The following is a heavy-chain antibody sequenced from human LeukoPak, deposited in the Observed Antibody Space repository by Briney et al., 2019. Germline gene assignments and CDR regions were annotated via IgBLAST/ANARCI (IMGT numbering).Heavy chain of an antibody. D-gene: IGHD6-13*01. CDR1: GFTFSSYS. V-gene: IGHV3-21*01. CDR2: ISSSSSYI. Sequence: KAGGSLRLSCAASGFTFSSYSMNWVRQAPGKGLEWVSSISSSSSYIYYADSVKGRFTISRDNAKNSLYLQMNSLRAEDTAVYYCASVAAAGTEIDYWGQGTLVTVSS. J-gene: IGHJ4*02. CDR3: ASVAAAGTEIDY.